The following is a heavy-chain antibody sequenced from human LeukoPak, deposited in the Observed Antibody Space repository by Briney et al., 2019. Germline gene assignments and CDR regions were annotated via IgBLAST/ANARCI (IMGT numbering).Heavy chain of an antibody. J-gene: IGHJ4*02. CDR2: ISGGSDYI. Sequence: GGSLRLSCAASGFMFNGYSMTWVRQAPGKGLEWVSYISGGSDYIYYTDSVKGRFTISRDNAKNSLYLQMNSLRAEDTAVYYCARDFHIAGGDDYWGQGTLVTVSS. D-gene: IGHD6-13*01. CDR1: GFMFNGYS. CDR3: ARDFHIAGGDDY. V-gene: IGHV3-21*04.